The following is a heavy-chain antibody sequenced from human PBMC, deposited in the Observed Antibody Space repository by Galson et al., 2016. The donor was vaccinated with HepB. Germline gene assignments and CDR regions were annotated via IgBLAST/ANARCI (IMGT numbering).Heavy chain of an antibody. CDR2: ISSSDGRT. V-gene: IGHV3-23*01. Sequence: SLRLSCAASGFTFNTYAMTWVRQAPGKGLEWVSSISSSDGRTWYVDSVRGRFTISTDNSKTTLYVQMNSLRVDDSAIYYCAKSQFALPDSGWFNAFDLWGQGTMVTVSS. CDR3: AKSQFALPDSGWFNAFDL. CDR1: GFTFNTYA. J-gene: IGHJ3*01. D-gene: IGHD6-19*01.